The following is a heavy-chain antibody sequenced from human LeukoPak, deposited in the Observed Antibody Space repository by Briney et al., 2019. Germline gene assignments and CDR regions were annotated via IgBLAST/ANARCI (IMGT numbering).Heavy chain of an antibody. CDR1: GGSFSGYY. CDR3: ARVPQYLMVRGKRNDAFDI. D-gene: IGHD3-10*01. CDR2: INHSGIT. V-gene: IGHV4-34*01. J-gene: IGHJ3*02. Sequence: KPSETLSLTCAVYGGSFSGYYWSSIRQPPGKGLEWGGEINHSGITNYNPSLQSRVTISGDTSKHQFSLKLSSVTAADTAVYYCARVPQYLMVRGKRNDAFDIWGQGTMVTVSS.